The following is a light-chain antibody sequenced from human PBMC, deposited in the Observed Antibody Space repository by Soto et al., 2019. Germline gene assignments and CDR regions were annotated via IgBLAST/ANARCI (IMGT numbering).Light chain of an antibody. CDR3: QSYDSSLSLYV. V-gene: IGLV1-40*01. CDR1: SSNIGAGYE. Sequence: QSALTQPPSVSGAPGQRVTISCTGSSSNIGAGYEVHWYQQLPGAAPKLLIYGNSNRPSGVPDRFSGSKSGTSASLAITGLQAEDEADYYCQSYDSSLSLYVFGTGTKVTV. J-gene: IGLJ1*01. CDR2: GNS.